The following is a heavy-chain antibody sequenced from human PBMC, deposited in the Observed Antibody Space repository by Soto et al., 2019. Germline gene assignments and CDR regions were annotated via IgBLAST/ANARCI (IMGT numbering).Heavy chain of an antibody. V-gene: IGHV4-34*01. CDR2: INHSGST. J-gene: IGHJ4*02. CDR1: GGSFSGYY. Sequence: SETLSLTCAVYGGSFSGYYWSWIRQPPGKGLEWIGEINHSGSTNYNPSLKSRVTISVDTSKNQFSLKLSSVTAADTAVYYCASVNDSSGSLMGPYYFDYWGQGTLVTVSS. CDR3: ASVNDSSGSLMGPYYFDY. D-gene: IGHD3-22*01.